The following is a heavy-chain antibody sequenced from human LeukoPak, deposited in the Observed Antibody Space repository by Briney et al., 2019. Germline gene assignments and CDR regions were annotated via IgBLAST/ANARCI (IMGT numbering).Heavy chain of an antibody. CDR1: GLTFSTYT. J-gene: IGHJ3*01. CDR2: ISYDGSNK. CDR3: ARSSYSSSSSV. V-gene: IGHV3-30*04. D-gene: IGHD6-6*01. Sequence: GGSLRLSCVAFGLTFSTYTMHWVRQAPGKGLEWVAVISYDGSNKYYADSVKGRFTISRDNSKNSLYLQINSLRAEDTAVYYCARSSYSSSSSVWGQGTMVTVSS.